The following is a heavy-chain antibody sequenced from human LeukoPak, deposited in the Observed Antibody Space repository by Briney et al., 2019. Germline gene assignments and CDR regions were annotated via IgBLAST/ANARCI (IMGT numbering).Heavy chain of an antibody. D-gene: IGHD6-13*01. V-gene: IGHV1-69*13. Sequence: SVKVSCKASGGTFSIYALTWVRQAPGQGLEWMGGIVPILHTAKYAQKFQDRVTITADESTTTAYMELSSLRADDTAMYYCASSIPGAADRWGQGTLVTVSS. CDR1: GGTFSIYA. CDR2: IVPILHTA. CDR3: ASSIPGAADR. J-gene: IGHJ4*02.